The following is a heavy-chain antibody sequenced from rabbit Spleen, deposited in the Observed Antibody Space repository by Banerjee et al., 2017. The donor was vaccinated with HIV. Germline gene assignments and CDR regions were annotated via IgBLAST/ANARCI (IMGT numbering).Heavy chain of an antibody. CDR2: IDSGTSGFT. D-gene: IGHD2-1*01. Sequence: EESGGGLVQPEGSLTLTCTASGFSFSNSYWICWVRQAPGKGLEWIACIDSGTSGFTYFATWAKGRFTISKTSSTTVTLQMTRLTAADTATYFCARGSATMTLVITGYYLSLWGPGTLVTVS. CDR1: GFSFSNSYW. V-gene: IGHV1S45*01. CDR3: ARGSATMTLVITGYYLSL. J-gene: IGHJ4*01.